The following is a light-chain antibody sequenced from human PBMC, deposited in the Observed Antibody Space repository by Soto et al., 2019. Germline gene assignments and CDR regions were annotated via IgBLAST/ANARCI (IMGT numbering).Light chain of an antibody. J-gene: IGKJ2*01. V-gene: IGKV1-5*03. CDR3: QQYHSYSST. Sequence: DIQMTQSPSTLSASVGDRVTITCRASQSISSWLAWYQQKPGKAPKLLIYKASSLESGVPSRFSGSGSGTEFTLTISSLQPDDFAIYYCQQYHSYSSTFGQGTKLEIK. CDR2: KAS. CDR1: QSISSW.